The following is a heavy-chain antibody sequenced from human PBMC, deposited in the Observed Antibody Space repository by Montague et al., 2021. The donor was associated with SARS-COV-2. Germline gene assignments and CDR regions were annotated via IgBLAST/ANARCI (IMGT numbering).Heavy chain of an antibody. D-gene: IGHD3-3*01. CDR3: ARIEWQIRAGGMGV. CDR2: IDWDDDK. J-gene: IGHJ6*02. Sequence: PALVKPTQTLTLTCTFSGFSLSTSGMCVSWIRQPPGKALEWLARIDWDDDKYYSTSLKTRLTISKDTSKNQVVLTITNMDPADTATYYCARIEWQIRAGGMGVWGQGTTVTVSS. CDR1: GFSLSTSGMC. V-gene: IGHV2-70*11.